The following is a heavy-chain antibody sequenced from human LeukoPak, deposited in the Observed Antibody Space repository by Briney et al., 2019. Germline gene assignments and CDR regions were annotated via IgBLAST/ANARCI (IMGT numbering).Heavy chain of an antibody. D-gene: IGHD6-6*01. V-gene: IGHV1-18*01. J-gene: IGHJ6*03. CDR2: MSTYNGNT. Sequence: ASVKVSCKASGYISKSSGFSWVRQAPGQGLEWMGWMSTYNGNTKFAQRLQGRVTMTTDTSTKTAYMELRSLRSDDTAVYYCAYSISSPADYYYYMDVWGKGTKVTVSS. CDR1: GYISKSSG. CDR3: AYSISSPADYYYYMDV.